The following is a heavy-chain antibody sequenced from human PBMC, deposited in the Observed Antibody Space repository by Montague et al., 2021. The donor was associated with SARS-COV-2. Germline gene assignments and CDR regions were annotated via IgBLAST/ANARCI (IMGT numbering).Heavy chain of an antibody. CDR1: GGSISSSSYY. CDR3: AQQRSLNYYDSSGYYYPDY. V-gene: IGHV4-39*01. J-gene: IGHJ4*02. D-gene: IGHD3-22*01. Sequence: SETRSLTCTVSGGSISSSSYYWGWIRQPPGKGLEWIGSIYYSGSTYYNPSLKSRVTISVDTSKNQFSLKLSSVTAADTAVYYCAQQRSLNYYDSSGYYYPDYWGQGTLVTVSS. CDR2: IYYSGST.